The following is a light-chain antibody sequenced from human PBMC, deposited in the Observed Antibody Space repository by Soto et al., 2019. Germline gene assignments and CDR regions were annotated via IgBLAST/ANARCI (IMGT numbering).Light chain of an antibody. CDR2: EGS. V-gene: IGLV2-23*01. CDR1: SSAVGSYNL. J-gene: IGLJ2*01. CDR3: SSYAGAVV. Sequence: QSALTQPASVSGSPGQSITISCTRTSSAVGSYNLVSWYQHHPGKAPKLMIYEGSERPSGVSNRFSGAQSGNMASLTISGLQAEDEADYYCSSYAGAVVFGGGTQLTVL.